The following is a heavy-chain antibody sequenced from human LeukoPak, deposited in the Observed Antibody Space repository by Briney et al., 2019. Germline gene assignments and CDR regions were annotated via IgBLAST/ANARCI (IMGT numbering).Heavy chain of an antibody. CDR3: AREIGGSSSPGNDAFDI. Sequence: GGSLRLSCAASGFSFSSYSMNWVRQAPGKGLEWVSSISSSSFYIYYADSVKGRFSISRDNAKSSLYLQMNSLRAEDTAVYYCAREIGGSSSPGNDAFDIWGQGTMVTVSS. D-gene: IGHD6-13*01. CDR1: GFSFSSYS. CDR2: ISSSSFYI. V-gene: IGHV3-21*01. J-gene: IGHJ3*02.